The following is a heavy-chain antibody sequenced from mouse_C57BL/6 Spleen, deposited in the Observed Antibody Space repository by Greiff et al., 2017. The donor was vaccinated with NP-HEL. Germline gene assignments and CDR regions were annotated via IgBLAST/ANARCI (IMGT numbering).Heavy chain of an antibody. V-gene: IGHV1-39*01. D-gene: IGHD1-1*01. CDR2: INPNYGTT. CDR1: GYSFTDYN. J-gene: IGHJ3*01. Sequence: VQLKESGPELVKPGASVKISCKASGYSFTDYNMNWVKQSNGKSLEWIGVINPNYGTTSYNQKFKGKATLTVDQSSSTAYMQLNSLTSEDSAVYYCARSADYYGSTTWFAYWGQGTLVTVSA. CDR3: ARSADYYGSTTWFAY.